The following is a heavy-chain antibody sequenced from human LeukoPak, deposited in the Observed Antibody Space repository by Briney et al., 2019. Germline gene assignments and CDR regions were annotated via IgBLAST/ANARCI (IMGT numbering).Heavy chain of an antibody. CDR2: INPSGGTT. V-gene: IGHV1-46*01. Sequence: GASVKVSCKSSGYTFTSYYMHWVRQAPGQGLEWMGIINPSGGTTSYAQKFQGRVTMTRDTSTSTVYMELSSLRSEDTAVYYCARERELRPPYFDYWGQGTLVTVSS. CDR1: GYTFTSYY. D-gene: IGHD1-26*01. J-gene: IGHJ4*02. CDR3: ARERELRPPYFDY.